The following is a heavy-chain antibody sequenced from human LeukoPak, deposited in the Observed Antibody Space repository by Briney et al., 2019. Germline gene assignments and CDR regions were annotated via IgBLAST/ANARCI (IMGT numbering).Heavy chain of an antibody. Sequence: SETLSLTCTVSGGPLRSYYWSWIPQPPGKGLEWIGNIYYSGSTNYNPSLESPVTISVDSSKSQCYLKVSSVTAADTAVYYCARDGGGNSRPFDYWGQGTPVTVSS. CDR3: ARDGGGNSRPFDY. V-gene: IGHV4-59*01. J-gene: IGHJ4*02. CDR2: IYYSGST. D-gene: IGHD4-23*01. CDR1: GGPLRSYY.